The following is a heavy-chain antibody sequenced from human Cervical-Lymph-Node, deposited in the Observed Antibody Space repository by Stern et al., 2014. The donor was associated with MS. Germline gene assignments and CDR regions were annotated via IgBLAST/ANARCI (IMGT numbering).Heavy chain of an antibody. J-gene: IGHJ6*02. CDR1: GGTFNGYA. CDR3: ARDGRHTNNFGLDV. CDR2: IIPVIGTA. V-gene: IGHV1-69*01. Sequence: VQLEESGAEVKKPGSSVKVSCKASGGTFNGYAINWLRQAPGQGLEWMGGIIPVIGTANYAQNFQGRVTITADASTRTSSMQLSSLRSDDTAVYYCARDGRHTNNFGLDVWGQGTTVTVSS.